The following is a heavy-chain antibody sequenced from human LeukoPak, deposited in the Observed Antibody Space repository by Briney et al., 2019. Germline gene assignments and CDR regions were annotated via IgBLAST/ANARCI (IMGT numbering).Heavy chain of an antibody. CDR1: GGSISSSSYY. CDR3: ARLAYYSYAFDI. D-gene: IGHD3-10*01. Sequence: PSETLSLTCTVSGGSISSSSYYWGWIRQPPGKGLEWIGSIYYSGSTYNNPSLKSRVTISVDTSKNQFSLKLSSVTAADTAVYYCARLAYYSYAFDIWGQGTMVTVSS. CDR2: IYYSGST. V-gene: IGHV4-39*01. J-gene: IGHJ3*02.